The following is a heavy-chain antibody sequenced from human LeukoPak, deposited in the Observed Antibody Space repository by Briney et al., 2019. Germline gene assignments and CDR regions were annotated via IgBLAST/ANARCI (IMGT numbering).Heavy chain of an antibody. Sequence: SETLSLICAVYGGSFSGYYWSGIRQPPGKGREWIGEINHSGSTNYNPSLKSRVTISVDTSKNQFSLKLSSVTAADTAVYYCARGITMIVVVTYNWFDPWGQGTLVTVSS. D-gene: IGHD3-22*01. J-gene: IGHJ5*01. CDR3: ARGITMIVVVTYNWFDP. CDR2: INHSGST. CDR1: GGSFSGYY. V-gene: IGHV4-34*01.